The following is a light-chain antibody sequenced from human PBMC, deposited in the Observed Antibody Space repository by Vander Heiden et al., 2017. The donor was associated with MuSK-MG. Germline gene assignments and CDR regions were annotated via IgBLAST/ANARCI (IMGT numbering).Light chain of an antibody. CDR3: QSYDSSLSGYV. V-gene: IGLV1-40*01. Sequence: QSVPTQPPSVSGAPGRRVTISCTGSSSNVGAGYGVHWYQQLPETAPKLLIYGNSNRPSGVPDRFSGSKSGTSASLAITGLQAEDEADYYCQSYDSSLSGYVFGTGTKVTVL. CDR2: GNS. J-gene: IGLJ1*01. CDR1: SSNVGAGYG.